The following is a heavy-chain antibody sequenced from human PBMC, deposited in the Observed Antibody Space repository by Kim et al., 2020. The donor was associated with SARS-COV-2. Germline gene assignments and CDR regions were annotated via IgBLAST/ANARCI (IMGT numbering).Heavy chain of an antibody. D-gene: IGHD3-22*01. CDR1: GGSVSSGDYY. CDR2: ISYSGST. J-gene: IGHJ4*02. Sequence: SETLSLTCTVSGGSVSSGDYYWTWIRQPPGKGLEWIGYISYSGSTNYNPSLKSRVTISVDTSKNQFSLKLSSVTAADTAVYYCARGQGSWFFDYWGQGTLVTVSS. CDR3: ARGQGSWFFDY. V-gene: IGHV4-61*08.